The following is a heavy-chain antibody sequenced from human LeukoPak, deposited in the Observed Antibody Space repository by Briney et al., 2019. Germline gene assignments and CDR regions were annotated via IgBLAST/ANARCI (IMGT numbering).Heavy chain of an antibody. CDR2: IYYSGST. V-gene: IGHV4-39*01. Sequence: SETLSLTCTVSGGSISSSSFYWGWIRQPPGKGLEWIGSIYYSGSTYYNPSLKSRVTISVDTSKNQFSLKLSSVTAADTAVYYCARTDTAMVKAAFDIWGQGTMVTVSS. D-gene: IGHD5-18*01. CDR3: ARTDTAMVKAAFDI. CDR1: GGSISSSSFY. J-gene: IGHJ3*02.